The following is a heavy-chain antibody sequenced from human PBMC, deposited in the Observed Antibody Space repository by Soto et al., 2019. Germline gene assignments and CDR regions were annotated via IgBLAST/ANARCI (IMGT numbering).Heavy chain of an antibody. J-gene: IGHJ3*01. Sequence: QITLKESGPTLVKPTQPLTLTCTFSGFSLSSIGVGVGWIRQPPGKALEWLGILYWDDDKHYSPSLKSRISIAKDTSKDQVVLTLTNMDPVDTATYYCAHTIVVVRTAHAAFDVWGQGTMVTVSS. CDR1: GFSLSSIGVG. V-gene: IGHV2-5*02. CDR3: AHTIVVVRTAHAAFDV. D-gene: IGHD2-2*01. CDR2: LYWDDDK.